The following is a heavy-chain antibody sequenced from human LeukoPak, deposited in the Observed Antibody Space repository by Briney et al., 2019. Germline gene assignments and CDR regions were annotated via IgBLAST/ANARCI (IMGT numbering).Heavy chain of an antibody. J-gene: IGHJ5*02. V-gene: IGHV3-30*03. CDR1: GFTFSSYG. CDR3: ARDALVAASSRFDP. Sequence: GGSLRLSCAASGFTFSSYGMHWVRQAPGKGLEWVAVISYDGSNKYYADSVKGRFTISRDNSKNMLYLQMNSLRVEDTAVYYCARDALVAASSRFDPWGQGTLVTVSS. D-gene: IGHD2-15*01. CDR2: ISYDGSNK.